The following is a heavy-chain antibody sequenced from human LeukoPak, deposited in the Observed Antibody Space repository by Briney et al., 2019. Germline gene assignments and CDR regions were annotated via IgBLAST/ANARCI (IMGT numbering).Heavy chain of an antibody. V-gene: IGHV4-59*08. J-gene: IGHJ5*02. CDR2: IYNSGRN. CDR1: GGSISSYY. CDR3: GTSNYNPSLKRRLPISVATSKNQFSLKLSSVPAADTAVYYCARRKYYYDSSGYYNLFDH. D-gene: IGHD3-10*01. Sequence: SETLSLTCTGSGGSISSYYWRWMRQAPGEGREGRGYIYNSGRNNYKPSLKRGVTISVETSKKECSVKRSCVTAAETAEYYSGTSNYNPSLKRRLPISVATSKNQFSLKLSSVPAADTAVYYCARRKYYYDSSGYYNLFDHWGQGTLVTVSS.